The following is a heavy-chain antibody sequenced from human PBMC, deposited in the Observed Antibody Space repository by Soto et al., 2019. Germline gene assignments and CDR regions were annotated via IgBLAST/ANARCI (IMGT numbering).Heavy chain of an antibody. Sequence: QVQLVQSGAEVKKPGASVKVSCKASGYTFINYGITWVRQAPGQGLEWMGWISAYNGDTNYAQKLQGRVTMTTDASTSTAYMELRSLRSDDTGVYYCARDRGVAPPVAGNIYYYYYMDVWGKGTTVTVSS. CDR1: GYTFINYG. CDR3: ARDRGVAPPVAGNIYYYYYMDV. J-gene: IGHJ6*03. V-gene: IGHV1-18*01. CDR2: ISAYNGDT. D-gene: IGHD6-13*01.